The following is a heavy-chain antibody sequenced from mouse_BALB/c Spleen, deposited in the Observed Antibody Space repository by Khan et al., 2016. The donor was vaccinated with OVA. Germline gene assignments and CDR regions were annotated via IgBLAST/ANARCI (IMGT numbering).Heavy chain of an antibody. CDR2: INTYTGEP. CDR1: GYTFTNYG. CDR3: ARGASSWCCDG. J-gene: IGHJ1*01. Sequence: QIQLVQSGPELKKPGETVKISCKASGYTFTNYGMNWVKQAPGKGLKWMGWINTYTGEPTYTDDFKGRFAFSLETSASLAYLQINNLKTEDMATYFCARGASSWCCDGWGAGTTVTVSS. V-gene: IGHV9-1*02.